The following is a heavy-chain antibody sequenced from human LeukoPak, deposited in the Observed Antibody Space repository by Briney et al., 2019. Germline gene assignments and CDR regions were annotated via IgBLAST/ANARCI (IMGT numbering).Heavy chain of an antibody. CDR2: ISGSGGST. CDR1: GFSFSSYS. CDR3: AKVRSPGYYFDY. V-gene: IGHV3-23*01. J-gene: IGHJ4*02. Sequence: GGSLRLSCAASGFSFSSYSMNWVRQAPGKGLEWVSAISGSGGSTYYADSVKGRFTISRDNSKNTLYLQMNSLRAEDTAVYYCAKVRSPGYYFDYWGQGTLVTVSS.